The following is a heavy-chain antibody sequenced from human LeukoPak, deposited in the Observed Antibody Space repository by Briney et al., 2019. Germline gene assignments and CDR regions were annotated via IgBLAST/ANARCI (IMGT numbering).Heavy chain of an antibody. CDR1: GFTFSSYG. J-gene: IGHJ4*02. Sequence: PGGSLRLSCAASGFTFSSYGMHWVRQAPGKGLEWVSGISWNSGSIGYADSVKGRFTISRDNAKNSLYLQMNSLRAEDTAVYYCAKGPRGYSSGWYGEIDYWGQGTLVTVSS. V-gene: IGHV3-9*01. CDR2: ISWNSGSI. CDR3: AKGPRGYSSGWYGEIDY. D-gene: IGHD6-19*01.